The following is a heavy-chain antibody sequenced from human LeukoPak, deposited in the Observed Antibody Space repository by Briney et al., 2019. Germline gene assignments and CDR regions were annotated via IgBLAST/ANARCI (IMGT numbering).Heavy chain of an antibody. CDR3: ARPGEGIAASYWFDP. J-gene: IGHJ5*02. D-gene: IGHD6-13*01. V-gene: IGHV1-2*02. Sequence: ASVKVSCKASGYTFTGYYMHWVRQAPGQGLEWMGWINPNSGGTNYAQKFQGRVTMTRGTSISTAYMELSRLTSDDTAVYYCARPGEGIAASYWFDPWGQGTLVTVSS. CDR2: INPNSGGT. CDR1: GYTFTGYY.